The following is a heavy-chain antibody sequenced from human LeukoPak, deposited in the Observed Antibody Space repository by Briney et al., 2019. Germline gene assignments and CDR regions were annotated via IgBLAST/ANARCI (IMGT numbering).Heavy chain of an antibody. CDR3: ARVVPAADY. CDR2: ISGSGGST. Sequence: SGGSLRLSCAASGFTFSSYAMSWVRQAPGKGLEWVSAISGSGGSTYYADSVKGRFTISRDNSKNTVYLQMNSLRAEDTAVYFCARVVPAADYWGQGTLVTVSS. J-gene: IGHJ4*02. V-gene: IGHV3-23*01. CDR1: GFTFSSYA. D-gene: IGHD2-2*01.